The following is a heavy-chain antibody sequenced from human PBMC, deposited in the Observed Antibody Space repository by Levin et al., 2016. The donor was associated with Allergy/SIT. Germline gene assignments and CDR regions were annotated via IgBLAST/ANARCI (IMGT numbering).Heavy chain of an antibody. Sequence: GGSLRLSCEASGLSLSQLCHVLGSARPPGKGLEWVAAISGSGGSTYYVDSVEGRFTISRDNSKKTLFLQMNSLRAEDTALYYCAQDSSRYCVGGSCYSVYWGQGTPVTVSS. CDR2: ISGSGGST. CDR3: AQDSSRYCVGGSCYSVY. CDR1: GLSLSQLC. V-gene: IGHV3-23*01. D-gene: IGHD2-15*01. J-gene: IGHJ4*02.